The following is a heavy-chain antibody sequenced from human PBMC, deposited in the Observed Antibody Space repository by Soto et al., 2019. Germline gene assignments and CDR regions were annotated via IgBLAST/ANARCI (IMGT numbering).Heavy chain of an antibody. CDR3: AHLDTAMVWGWFDT. J-gene: IGHJ5*02. D-gene: IGHD5-18*01. CDR2: IYWDDDK. CDR1: GFSLSTSGVG. Sequence: QITLKESGPTLVKPTQTLTLTCTFSGFSLSTSGVGVGWIRQPPGKALEWLALIYWDDDKRYSPSLKSRLTSTKDASKNQVVLTMTNMDPVDTATYDCAHLDTAMVWGWFDTWGQGTLVTDSS. V-gene: IGHV2-5*02.